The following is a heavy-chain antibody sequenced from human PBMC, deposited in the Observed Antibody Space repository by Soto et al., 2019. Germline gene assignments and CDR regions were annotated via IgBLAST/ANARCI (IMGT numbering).Heavy chain of an antibody. V-gene: IGHV4-34*01. D-gene: IGHD5-12*01. Sequence: SETLSLTCAVYGGSFSGYYWSWIRQPPGKGLEWIGEINHSGNTNYNPSLKSRVTISVDTSKNQFSLKLSSVTAADTAVYYCARGDIVATIDQFDYWGQGTLVTVSS. CDR2: INHSGNT. J-gene: IGHJ4*02. CDR1: GGSFSGYY. CDR3: ARGDIVATIDQFDY.